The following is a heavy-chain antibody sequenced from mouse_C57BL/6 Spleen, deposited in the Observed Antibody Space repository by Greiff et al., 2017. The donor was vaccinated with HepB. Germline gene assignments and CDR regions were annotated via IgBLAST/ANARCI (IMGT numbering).Heavy chain of an antibody. D-gene: IGHD1-1*01. J-gene: IGHJ1*03. CDR2: IDPSDSYT. Sequence: QVQLQQPGAELVRPGTSVKLSCKASGYTFTSYWMHWVKQRPGQGLEWIGVIDPSDSYTNYNQKFKGKATLTVDTSSSTAYMQLSSLTSEDSAVYYCARAHYYGSSFSYWYFDVWGTGTTVTVSS. V-gene: IGHV1-59*01. CDR1: GYTFTSYW. CDR3: ARAHYYGSSFSYWYFDV.